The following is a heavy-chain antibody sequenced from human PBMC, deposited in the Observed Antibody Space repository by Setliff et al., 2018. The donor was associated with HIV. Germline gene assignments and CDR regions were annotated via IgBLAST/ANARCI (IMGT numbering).Heavy chain of an antibody. CDR3: ARSFTYNFWSGLAGDAFDI. Sequence: PSETLSLTCTVSGGSISSYYWSWIRQPAGKGLEWIGRIYTSGSTNYNPSLKSRVTMSVDTSKNQFSLKLSSVTAADTAVCYCARSFTYNFWSGLAGDAFDIWGQGTMVTVSS. D-gene: IGHD3-3*01. J-gene: IGHJ3*02. V-gene: IGHV4-4*07. CDR2: IYTSGST. CDR1: GGSISSYY.